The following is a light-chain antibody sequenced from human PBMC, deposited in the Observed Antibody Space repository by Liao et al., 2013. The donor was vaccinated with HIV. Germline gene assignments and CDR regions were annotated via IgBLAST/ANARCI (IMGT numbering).Light chain of an antibody. CDR1: NIGSKS. CDR2: QDS. CDR3: QAWDSSTADYV. J-gene: IGLJ1*01. Sequence: SYELTQPPSVSVAPGKTARITCGGNNIGSKSVLWYQQRPGQAPVLVIYQDSKRPSGIPERFSGSNSGNTATLTISGTQAMDEADYYCQAWDSSTADYVFGTGTKVTVL. V-gene: IGLV3-9*01.